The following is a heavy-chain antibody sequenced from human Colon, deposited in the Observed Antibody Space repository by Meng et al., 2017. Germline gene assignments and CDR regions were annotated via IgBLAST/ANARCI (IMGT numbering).Heavy chain of an antibody. CDR1: GGPFTNYY. CDR2: VYYCGTT. D-gene: IGHD3-22*01. J-gene: IGHJ5*02. Sequence: SETLSLTCTVSGGPFTNYYWTWIRQSPGRGLEWIGYVYYCGTTKYNPSLKSRVTISVDTSKNQFSLKLSSVTAADTAIYYCAGDSSGYYWFDPWGQGTLVTVSS. V-gene: IGHV4-59*01. CDR3: AGDSSGYYWFDP.